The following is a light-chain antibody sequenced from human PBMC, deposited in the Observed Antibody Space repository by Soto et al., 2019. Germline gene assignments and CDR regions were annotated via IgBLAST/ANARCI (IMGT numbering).Light chain of an antibody. J-gene: IGKJ2*01. CDR2: GAS. Sequence: EIVMTQSPATLSVSPGERATLSCRASQSVSSNLAWYQQKPGQAPRLLIYGASTRATGIPASLSGSGSGTEFTLTISSLQSEDCAVYYCQQYNNWPPYTFGQGTKLEIK. CDR1: QSVSSN. V-gene: IGKV3-15*01. CDR3: QQYNNWPPYT.